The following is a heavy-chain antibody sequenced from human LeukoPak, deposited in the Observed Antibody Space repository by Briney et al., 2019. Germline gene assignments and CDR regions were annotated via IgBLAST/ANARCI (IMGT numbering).Heavy chain of an antibody. CDR2: ISSSGSTI. D-gene: IGHD6-6*01. J-gene: IGHJ4*02. V-gene: IGHV3-11*04. Sequence: TGGSLRLSCAASGFTFSDYYMSWIRQAPGRGLEWVSYISSSGSTIYYADSVKGRFTISRDNSKNTLYLQMGSLRAEDMAVYYCARAEQLVSFDYWGQGTLVTVSS. CDR1: GFTFSDYY. CDR3: ARAEQLVSFDY.